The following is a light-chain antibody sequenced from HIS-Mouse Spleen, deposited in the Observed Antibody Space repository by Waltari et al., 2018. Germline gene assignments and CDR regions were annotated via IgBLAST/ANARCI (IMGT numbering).Light chain of an antibody. CDR1: SSNIGSNY. Sequence: QSVLTQPPSASGTPGQRVTISCSGSSSNIGSNYVYWYQQLPGTAPKLLIYRNNQRRSGVPDRVSGAKSGTSASLAISGLRSEDEADYYCAAWEDSLSGPVFGGGTKLTVL. V-gene: IGLV1-47*01. J-gene: IGLJ2*01. CDR2: RNN. CDR3: AAWEDSLSGPV.